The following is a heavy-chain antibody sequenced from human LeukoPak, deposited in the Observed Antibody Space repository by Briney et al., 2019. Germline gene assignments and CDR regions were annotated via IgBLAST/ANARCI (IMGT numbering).Heavy chain of an antibody. Sequence: TSETLSLTCTVSGGSISSYYWSWIRQPPGKGLEWIGSIYYSGSTNYNPSLKSRVTISVDTSKNQFSLKLSSVTAADTAVYYCARVGTNPFDSWGQGILVTVSS. CDR3: ARVGTNPFDS. J-gene: IGHJ4*01. D-gene: IGHD1-26*01. CDR1: GGSISSYY. V-gene: IGHV4-59*01. CDR2: IYYSGST.